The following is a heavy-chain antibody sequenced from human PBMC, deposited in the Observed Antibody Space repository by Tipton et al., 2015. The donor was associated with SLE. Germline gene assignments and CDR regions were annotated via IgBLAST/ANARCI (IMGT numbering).Heavy chain of an antibody. Sequence: TLSLTCTVSGGSISSYYWSWIRQPPGKGLEWIGYIYYSGSTNYNPSLKSRVTISVDTSKNQFSLKLSSVTAADTAVYYCARGGPSGSDYDGSTTFDYWGQGTLVTVSS. CDR3: ARGGPSGSDYDGSTTFDY. D-gene: IGHD3-10*01. CDR2: IYYSGST. J-gene: IGHJ4*02. CDR1: GGSISSYY. V-gene: IGHV4-59*01.